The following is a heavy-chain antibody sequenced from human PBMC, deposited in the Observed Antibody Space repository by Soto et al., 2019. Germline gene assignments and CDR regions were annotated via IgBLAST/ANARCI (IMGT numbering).Heavy chain of an antibody. Sequence: QVQLVQSGAEVKKPGASVKVSCKASGYTFTSYGISWVRQAPGQGLEWMGWITAYNGNTNYAQKFQGRVPMXIDSSXXTAYMELRSLRSDDTAVYFCARDRDEYTSSSGFDPWGQGTLVTVSS. D-gene: IGHD6-6*01. V-gene: IGHV1-18*01. CDR3: ARDRDEYTSSSGFDP. CDR1: GYTFTSYG. J-gene: IGHJ5*02. CDR2: ITAYNGNT.